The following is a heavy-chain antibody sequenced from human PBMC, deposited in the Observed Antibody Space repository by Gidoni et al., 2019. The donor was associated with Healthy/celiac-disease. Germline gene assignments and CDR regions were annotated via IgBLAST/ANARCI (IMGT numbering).Heavy chain of an antibody. D-gene: IGHD2-21*02. CDR3: ARAYCGGDCYGGFGSGGYYYYGMDV. CDR2: IGTAGDT. CDR1: GFTFSSYD. Sequence: EVQLVESGGGLVQPGGSLSLSCAASGFTFSSYDMHWGRQATGKGLEWVSAIGTAGDTYYPGSVKGRFTISRENAKNSLYLQMNSLRAGDTAVYYCARAYCGGDCYGGFGSGGYYYYGMDVWGQGTTVTVSS. J-gene: IGHJ6*02. V-gene: IGHV3-13*01.